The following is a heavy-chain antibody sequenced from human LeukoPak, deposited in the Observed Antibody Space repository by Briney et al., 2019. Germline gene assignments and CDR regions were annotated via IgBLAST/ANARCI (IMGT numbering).Heavy chain of an antibody. CDR2: IYPVDSDT. CDR3: ARPYCSGALRAFDI. D-gene: IGHD3-10*01. Sequence: GGSLEISCKGSGSSFTSYWIGWVRQLPGKGVERMGIIYPVDSDTRYSPSFQGQVSISAGMSISTAYLQWSSLKASDTAMYYCARPYCSGALRAFDIWGQGTMVTVSS. J-gene: IGHJ3*02. CDR1: GSSFTSYW. V-gene: IGHV5-51*01.